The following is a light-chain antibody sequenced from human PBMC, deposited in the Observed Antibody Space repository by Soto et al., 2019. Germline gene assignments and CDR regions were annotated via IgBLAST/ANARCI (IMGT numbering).Light chain of an antibody. V-gene: IGKV1-39*01. J-gene: IGKJ2*03. Sequence: DIQMTQSPSSLSASVGDTVTITCRASQTIGSYLSWYHQIPGKPPKLLIYAVSRLQSGVPSRFSGSASGTDFTLTISSLQPEDFATYYCQQSLNTPYSFGQGT. CDR2: AVS. CDR1: QTIGSY. CDR3: QQSLNTPYS.